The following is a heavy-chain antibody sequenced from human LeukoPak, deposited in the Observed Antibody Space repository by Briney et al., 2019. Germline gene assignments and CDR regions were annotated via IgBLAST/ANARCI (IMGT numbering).Heavy chain of an antibody. J-gene: IGHJ6*02. Sequence: PSETLSLTCAVYGGSFSGYYWSWIRQPPGKGLEWIGEINHSGSTNYNPSLKSRVTISVDTSKNQFSLKLSSVTAADTAVYYCARGFWSGYYYDYYYGMDVWGQGTTVTVSS. V-gene: IGHV4-34*01. CDR2: INHSGST. D-gene: IGHD3-3*01. CDR1: GGSFSGYY. CDR3: ARGFWSGYYYDYYYGMDV.